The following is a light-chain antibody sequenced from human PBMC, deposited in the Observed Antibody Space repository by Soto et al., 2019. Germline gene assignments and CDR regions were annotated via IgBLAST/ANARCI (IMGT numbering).Light chain of an antibody. CDR1: QSVSSY. Sequence: EIVLTQSPATLSLSPGERATLSCRASQSVSSYLAWYQQKPGQAPRLLMYEASTRATSIPARFSGGGSGTDFTLTISSLEPEDFAVYYCQQRSDWPWTFGQGTKVDIK. J-gene: IGKJ1*01. V-gene: IGKV3-11*01. CDR3: QQRSDWPWT. CDR2: EAS.